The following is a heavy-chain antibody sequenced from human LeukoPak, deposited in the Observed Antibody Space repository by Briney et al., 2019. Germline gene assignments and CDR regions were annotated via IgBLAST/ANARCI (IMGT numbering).Heavy chain of an antibody. D-gene: IGHD6-19*01. CDR3: AREGYSSGWQTLYYFDY. Sequence: GGSLRLSCAASGFTFSSYSMNWVRQAPGKGLEWVSSISSSSSYIYYADSVKGRFTISRDNAKNSLYLQMNSLRAEDTAVYYCAREGYSSGWQTLYYFDYWGQGTLVSLFS. J-gene: IGHJ4*02. CDR1: GFTFSSYS. CDR2: ISSSSSYI. V-gene: IGHV3-21*01.